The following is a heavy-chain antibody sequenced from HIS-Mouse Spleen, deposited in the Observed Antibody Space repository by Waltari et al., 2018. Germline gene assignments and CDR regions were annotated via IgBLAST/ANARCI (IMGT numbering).Heavy chain of an antibody. J-gene: IGHJ6*02. Sequence: QLQLQESGPGLVKPSETLSLTCTVSGGSISSSSYYWGWIRQPPGKGLEWIGSIYYSGSTYYNPSLKSRVTISVDTSKNQFSLKLSSVTAADTAVYYWAREIPYSSSWYYYYYGMDVWGQGTTVTVSS. CDR1: GGSISSSSYY. V-gene: IGHV4-39*07. CDR2: IYYSGST. D-gene: IGHD6-13*01. CDR3: AREIPYSSSWYYYYYGMDV.